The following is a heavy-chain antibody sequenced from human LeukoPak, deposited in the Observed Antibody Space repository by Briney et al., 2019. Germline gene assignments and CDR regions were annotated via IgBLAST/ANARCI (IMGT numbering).Heavy chain of an antibody. CDR2: IRPVGSHK. Sequence: AGGSLRLSCTAYGFSLSSSAMHWVRQAPGKGLEWVTFIRPVGSHKYYADSVRGRFTSSRHPSTNTLYLQMNGLRSEDTAVDYCAKGAAYTSLYIWGHGTMGTVSS. CDR1: GFSLSSSA. J-gene: IGHJ3*02. V-gene: IGHV3-30*02. CDR3: AKGAAYTSLYI. D-gene: IGHD6-25*01.